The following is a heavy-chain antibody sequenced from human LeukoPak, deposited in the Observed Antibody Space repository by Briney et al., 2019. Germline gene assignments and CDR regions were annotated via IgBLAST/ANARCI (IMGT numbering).Heavy chain of an antibody. CDR2: ISAYNGDT. CDR1: GGTFSSYA. V-gene: IGHV1-18*01. Sequence: ASVKVSCKASGGTFSSYAISWVRQAPGQGLEWMGWISAYNGDTNYAQKFQGRVTMTTDTSTSTAYMELRSLRSDDTAVYYCARGSTTIPRGSWFDPWGQGTLVTVSS. D-gene: IGHD5-12*01. CDR3: ARGSTTIPRGSWFDP. J-gene: IGHJ5*02.